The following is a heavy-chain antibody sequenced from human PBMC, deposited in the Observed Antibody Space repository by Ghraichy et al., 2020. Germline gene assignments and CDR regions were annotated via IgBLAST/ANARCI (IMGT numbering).Heavy chain of an antibody. CDR2: ISGSGGST. CDR1: GFTFSSYA. V-gene: IGHV3-23*01. Sequence: GESLNITCAASGFTFSSYAMSWVRQAPGKGLEWVSAISGSGGSTYYADSVKGRFTISRDNSKNTLYLQMNSLRAEDTAVYYCARSPPGIAAAGTPRGYFDYWGQGTLVTVSS. J-gene: IGHJ4*02. D-gene: IGHD6-13*01. CDR3: ARSPPGIAAAGTPRGYFDY.